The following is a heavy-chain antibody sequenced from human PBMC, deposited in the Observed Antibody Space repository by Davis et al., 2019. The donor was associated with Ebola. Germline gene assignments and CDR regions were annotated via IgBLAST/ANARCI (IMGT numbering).Heavy chain of an antibody. Sequence: PSETLSLTCAASGFTFSSYAMSWVRQAPGKGLEWVSAISGSGGSTYYADSVKGRFTISRDNSKNTLYLQMNSLRAEDTAVYYCAKGLDSSSWWDAFDIWGQGTMVTVSS. CDR1: GFTFSSYA. J-gene: IGHJ3*02. D-gene: IGHD6-13*01. CDR2: ISGSGGST. CDR3: AKGLDSSSWWDAFDI. V-gene: IGHV3-23*01.